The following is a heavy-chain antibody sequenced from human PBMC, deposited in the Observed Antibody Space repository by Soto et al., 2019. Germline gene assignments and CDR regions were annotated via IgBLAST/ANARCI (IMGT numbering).Heavy chain of an antibody. CDR3: ARDAEGMDV. V-gene: IGHV3-11*01. Sequence: QMQLEESGGGLVKPGGSLRLSCAASGFTFSDYYMSWIRQAPGKGLEWVAYISSSGSIIKYGDSMKGRFTISRDNSKYTLYLQVNSLRVEDTGVYYCARDAEGMDVWGQGTMVIVS. CDR1: GFTFSDYY. CDR2: ISSSGSII. J-gene: IGHJ6*02.